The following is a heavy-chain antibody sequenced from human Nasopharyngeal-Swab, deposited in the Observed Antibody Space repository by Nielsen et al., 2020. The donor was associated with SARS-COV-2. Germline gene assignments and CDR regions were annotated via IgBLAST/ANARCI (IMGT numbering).Heavy chain of an antibody. Sequence: GESLKISCAASGLTLSSSVKHWAPQAPGKGLEWVPFMSYDTSNTSYGDSVKGRFTISRDNAKNSLYLQMNSLRAEDTALYYCAKVYSGMGFGIPGPFDIWGQGTMVTVSS. J-gene: IGHJ3*02. D-gene: IGHD3-10*01. V-gene: IGHV3-30*04. CDR3: AKVYSGMGFGIPGPFDI. CDR2: MSYDTSNT. CDR1: GLTLSSSV.